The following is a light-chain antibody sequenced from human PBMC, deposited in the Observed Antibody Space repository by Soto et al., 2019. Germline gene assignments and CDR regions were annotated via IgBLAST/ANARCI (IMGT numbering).Light chain of an antibody. J-gene: IGKJ4*01. CDR2: DAS. V-gene: IGKV1-5*01. Sequence: DIQMTQSPSTLSASVGDRVTITCRASQSISSWLAWYQQKPGKAPKVLIYDASSLESGVPSRFSGSGSGTEFTLTISSLKPDDFATYYCQQYNSYSLTFGGGTKVEIK. CDR3: QQYNSYSLT. CDR1: QSISSW.